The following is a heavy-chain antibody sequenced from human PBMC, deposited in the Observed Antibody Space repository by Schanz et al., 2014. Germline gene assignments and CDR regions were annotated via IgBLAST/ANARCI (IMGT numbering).Heavy chain of an antibody. CDR1: GFTFSSYA. CDR2: LSEGGGGT. J-gene: IGHJ5*02. V-gene: IGHV3-23*01. CDR3: AKAADWPVTRFDP. D-gene: IGHD3-9*01. Sequence: EVQLLESGGGLVKPGGFLRLSCAASGFTFSSYAMSWVRQAPGKGLEWVSALSEGGGGTHYADSVRGRFTISSDSSKNTLCLQMSSLRADDTAVYYCAKAADWPVTRFDPWGQGTLVTVSS.